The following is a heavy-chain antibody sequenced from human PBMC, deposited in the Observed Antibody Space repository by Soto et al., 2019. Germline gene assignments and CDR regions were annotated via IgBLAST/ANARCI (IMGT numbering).Heavy chain of an antibody. CDR2: ISSDGSKK. J-gene: IGHJ4*02. Sequence: QVQLVESGGGVVQPGRSLRLSCVASGFTFSNNGIHWVRQAPGKGLEWVAVISSDGSKKYYADSVKGRFTISRDNSKNTLYLQMISLRAEDTAVYYCATDLYGGSSRFDYWGQGTLVTVSS. CDR3: ATDLYGGSSRFDY. D-gene: IGHD2-15*01. CDR1: GFTFSNNG. V-gene: IGHV3-30*03.